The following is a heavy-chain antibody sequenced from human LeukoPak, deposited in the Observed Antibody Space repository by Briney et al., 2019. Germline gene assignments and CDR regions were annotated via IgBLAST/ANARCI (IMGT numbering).Heavy chain of an antibody. Sequence: SETLSLTCTVSGDSISRFYWSWIRQSPGKGLEWIGRIYTSGSTNYNPSLKSRVTMSVDTSKNQFSLKLSSVTAADTAVYYCARDGYGSGSGDYWGQGTLVTVSS. J-gene: IGHJ4*02. D-gene: IGHD3-10*01. CDR1: GDSISRFY. V-gene: IGHV4-4*07. CDR2: IYTSGST. CDR3: ARDGYGSGSGDY.